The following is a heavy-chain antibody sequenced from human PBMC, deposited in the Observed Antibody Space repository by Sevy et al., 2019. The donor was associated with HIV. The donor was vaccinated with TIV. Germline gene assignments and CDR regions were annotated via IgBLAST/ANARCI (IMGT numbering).Heavy chain of an antibody. D-gene: IGHD3-22*01. V-gene: IGHV3-48*03. CDR3: VRGSRFTVVVITSFDY. J-gene: IGHJ4*02. Sequence: GGSLRLSCAASGFTFDHYEMYWVRQAPGKGLEWVSYISSTGSTMYYSDSVKGRFTISRDNAKNSVYLQMNSLRADDTAVYYCVRGSRFTVVVITSFDYWGQGTLVTVSS. CDR1: GFTFDHYE. CDR2: ISSTGSTM.